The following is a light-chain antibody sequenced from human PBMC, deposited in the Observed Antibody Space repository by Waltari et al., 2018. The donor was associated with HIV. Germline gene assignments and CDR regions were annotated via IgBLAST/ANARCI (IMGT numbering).Light chain of an antibody. V-gene: IGLV2-8*01. CDR1: GSDVGAYNY. Sequence: HSALTQPPSASGSPGQSVTISCTGAGSDVGAYNYVSWYQQHPGKAPQLMIYEVTKPPPGVPDRCFGSKSDNTASLTVSGLQAEDEAVYYCSSYAVSNRLVFGGGTKLTVL. J-gene: IGLJ3*02. CDR3: SSYAVSNRLV. CDR2: EVT.